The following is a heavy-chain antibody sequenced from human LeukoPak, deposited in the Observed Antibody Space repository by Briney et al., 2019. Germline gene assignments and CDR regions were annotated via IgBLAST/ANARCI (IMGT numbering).Heavy chain of an antibody. CDR1: GFIVSSNY. J-gene: IGHJ6*02. V-gene: IGHV3-21*01. CDR3: ARDDSVIRFLESAVDV. CDR2: ISSRSSII. Sequence: GGSLRLSCAASGFIVSSNYMNWVRQAPGKGLEGVSSISSRSSIIYYADSVKGRFTVSRDNAKNSLYLQMNCLKAEATAVYYCARDDSVIRFLESAVDVWGQGTTVTVSS. D-gene: IGHD3-3*01.